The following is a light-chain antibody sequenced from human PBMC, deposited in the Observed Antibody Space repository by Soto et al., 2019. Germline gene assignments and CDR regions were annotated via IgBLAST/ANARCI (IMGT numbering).Light chain of an antibody. CDR1: QSVSSN. CDR2: GAS. CDR3: QKYKNWPFT. Sequence: EIVMTQSPATLSVSPGERATLSCRASQSVSSNLAWYQQQPGQAHRLLIYGASTRATGIPARFSGSRSGTEFTLPISSLQSEDFAVYSCQKYKNWPFTFGQGTRLEIK. J-gene: IGKJ5*01. V-gene: IGKV3-15*01.